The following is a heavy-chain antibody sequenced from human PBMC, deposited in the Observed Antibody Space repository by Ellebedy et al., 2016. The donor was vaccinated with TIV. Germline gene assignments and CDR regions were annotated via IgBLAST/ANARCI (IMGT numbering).Heavy chain of an antibody. J-gene: IGHJ4*02. CDR3: AKEIGGGGSY. V-gene: IGHV3-7*01. D-gene: IGHD3-10*01. CDR2: IKQDGSEK. CDR1: GFTFSNHW. Sequence: GGSLRLXCAASGFTFSNHWMSWVRQVPGKGLEWVANIKQDGSEKYCVDSVKGRFSISRDNAKNSLYLQMDSLRAEDTAVYYCAKEIGGGGSYWGQGTLVTVSS.